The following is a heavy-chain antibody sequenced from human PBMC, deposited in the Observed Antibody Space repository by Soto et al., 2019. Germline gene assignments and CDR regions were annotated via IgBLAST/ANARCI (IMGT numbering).Heavy chain of an antibody. CDR1: GGSISSYY. J-gene: IGHJ6*02. CDR3: ARDGRATGTTRCYYYGMDV. D-gene: IGHD1-1*01. V-gene: IGHV4-59*01. Sequence: SETLSLTCTVSGGSISSYYWSWIRQPPGKGLEWIGYIYYSGSTNYNPSLKSRVTISVDTSKNQFSLKLSSVTAADTAVYYCARDGRATGTTRCYYYGMDVWGQGTTVTVSS. CDR2: IYYSGST.